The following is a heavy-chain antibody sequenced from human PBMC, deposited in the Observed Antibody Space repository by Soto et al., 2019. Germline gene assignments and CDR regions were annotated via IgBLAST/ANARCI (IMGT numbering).Heavy chain of an antibody. Sequence: PSETLSLTCAVFGGSVNSGNYYWSWIRQPPGKGLEWIGGMSHSGGTHFNPSLKSRVTISVDTSKNQFSLKMSSVTAADTALYYCARVERGTATTVVDAFDIWGPGTMVTVSS. CDR3: ARVERGTATTVVDAFDI. J-gene: IGHJ3*02. V-gene: IGHV4-61*01. CDR1: GGSVNSGNYY. CDR2: MSHSGGT. D-gene: IGHD2-21*02.